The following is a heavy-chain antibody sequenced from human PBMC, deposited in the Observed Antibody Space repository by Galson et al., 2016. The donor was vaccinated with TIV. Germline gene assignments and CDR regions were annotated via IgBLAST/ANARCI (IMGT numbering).Heavy chain of an antibody. CDR2: IYPGASYT. Sequence: QSGAEVKKPGESLKISCRGSGYRFSDYWIGWVRQTPEEGLEWMGVIYPGASYTKYSPSFQGQVTISADKSINTAYLQWNRLKASDTAIYFCATLSSGWPNYFDNWGQGTQVIVSS. CDR1: GYRFSDYW. D-gene: IGHD6-19*01. CDR3: ATLSSGWPNYFDN. J-gene: IGHJ4*02. V-gene: IGHV5-51*01.